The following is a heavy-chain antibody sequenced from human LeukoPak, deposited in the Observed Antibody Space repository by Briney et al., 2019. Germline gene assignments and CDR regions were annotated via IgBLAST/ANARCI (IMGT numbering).Heavy chain of an antibody. J-gene: IGHJ4*02. CDR2: IRSKAYGGTT. Sequence: GGSLRLSCAASGFTFSSYAMSWFRQAPGKGLEWVGFIRSKAYGGTTEYAASVKGRFTISRDDSKSIAYLQMNSLKTEDTAVYYCTRVHGGSLLGDYWGQGTLVTVSS. V-gene: IGHV3-49*03. CDR3: TRVHGGSLLGDY. D-gene: IGHD1-26*01. CDR1: GFTFSSYA.